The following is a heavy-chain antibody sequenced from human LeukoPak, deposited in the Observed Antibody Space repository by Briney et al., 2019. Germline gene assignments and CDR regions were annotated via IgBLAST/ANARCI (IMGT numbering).Heavy chain of an antibody. V-gene: IGHV3-64*04. CDR2: ISTNGGST. Sequence: GGSLRLSCSASGFTFSSYAMHWVRQAPGKGLEYVSAISTNGGSTYYADSVKGRFTMSRDNSKNTLYLQMNSLRAEDTAVYYCAKEGFGELLGCFDYWGQGTLVTVSS. D-gene: IGHD3-10*01. J-gene: IGHJ4*02. CDR1: GFTFSSYA. CDR3: AKEGFGELLGCFDY.